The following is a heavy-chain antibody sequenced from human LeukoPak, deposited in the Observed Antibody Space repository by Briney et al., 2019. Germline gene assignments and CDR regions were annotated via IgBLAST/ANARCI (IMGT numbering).Heavy chain of an antibody. Sequence: GGSLRLSCTASGFTFDDYAMSWIRQAPGKGLEWVGFIRSKAYGETADYAASVKGRFTISRDDSKAIAYLQMNSLKTEDTAVYHCTRDRGAYNLYDYWGQGTLVTVSS. D-gene: IGHD1-1*01. CDR1: GFTFDDYA. V-gene: IGHV3-49*03. J-gene: IGHJ4*02. CDR2: IRSKAYGETA. CDR3: TRDRGAYNLYDY.